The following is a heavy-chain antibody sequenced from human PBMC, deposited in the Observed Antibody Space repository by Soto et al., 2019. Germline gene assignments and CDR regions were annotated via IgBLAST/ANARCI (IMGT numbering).Heavy chain of an antibody. CDR3: ARGGYYYENSGQNAYGY. V-gene: IGHV4-31*03. J-gene: IGHJ4*01. CDR2: IYYGGST. CDR1: GGSISSGGYY. D-gene: IGHD3-22*01. Sequence: NPSETLSLTCTVSGGSISSGGYYWSWIRQHPGKGLEWIGYIYYGGSTYYNPSLKSRATISGDTSKNQFSLKLSSVTAADTAVYYCARGGYYYENSGQNAYGYWGQGILVTVSS.